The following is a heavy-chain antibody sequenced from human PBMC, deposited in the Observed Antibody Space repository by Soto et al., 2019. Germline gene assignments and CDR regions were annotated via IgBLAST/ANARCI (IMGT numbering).Heavy chain of an antibody. J-gene: IGHJ4*02. D-gene: IGHD2-2*01. CDR3: AGLNQGHCTSTACYAIDY. Sequence: EVQLLESGGAWVQPGGSLGPSCPAPGFTFSDYVLGGVRQVPGKGQHWVSSIRKNGETTYYQDSVRGRFTISRDNSKNTQFLQMNSLGAEDTAVYYCAGLNQGHCTSTACYAIDYWGQGAQVTVSS. CDR2: IRKNGETT. CDR1: GFTFSDYV. V-gene: IGHV3-23*01.